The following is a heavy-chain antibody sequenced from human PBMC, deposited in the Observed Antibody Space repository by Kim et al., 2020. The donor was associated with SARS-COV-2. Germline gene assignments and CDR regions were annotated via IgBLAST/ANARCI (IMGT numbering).Heavy chain of an antibody. J-gene: IGHJ5*02. CDR2: INHSGST. V-gene: IGHV4-34*01. CDR1: GGSFSGYY. D-gene: IGHD6-19*01. CDR3: ARVGIASGWNGVGGT. Sequence: SETLSLTCAVYGGSFSGYYWSWIRQPPGKGLEWIGEINHSGSTNYNPSLKSRVTISVDTSKNQFSLKLSSVTAADTAVYYCARVGIASGWNGVGGTWGQGTLVTVSS.